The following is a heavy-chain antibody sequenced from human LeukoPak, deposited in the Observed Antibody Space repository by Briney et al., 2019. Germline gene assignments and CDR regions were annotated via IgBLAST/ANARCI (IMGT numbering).Heavy chain of an antibody. CDR3: ATLPGGPYGNYPVDC. CDR2: ISYTSTYI. Sequence: PGGSLRLSCAASGFPFRDYSINWVRQAPGKGLEWVSSISYTSTYIFYADSVRGRFTISRDNAKNSLYLQMNSLRAEDTAIYYCATLPGGPYGNYPVDCWGQGTLATVSS. V-gene: IGHV3-21*01. D-gene: IGHD1-7*01. J-gene: IGHJ4*02. CDR1: GFPFRDYS.